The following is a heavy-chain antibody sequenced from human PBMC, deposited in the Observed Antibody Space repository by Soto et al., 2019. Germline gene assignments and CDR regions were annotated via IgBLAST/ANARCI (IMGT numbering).Heavy chain of an antibody. CDR1: GGSIRHSSFY. J-gene: IGHJ5*02. CDR2: IHYSGTT. CDR3: ARLWSGYLDWFDP. V-gene: IGHV4-39*01. D-gene: IGHD3-3*01. Sequence: SETLSLTCTVSGGSIRHSSFYWGWLRQPPGKGLDWIGTIHYSGTTYHNPSLKSRVTISVDTSKNQFSLKLSSVTAADTAMYYCARLWSGYLDWFDPWGQGTLVTVSS.